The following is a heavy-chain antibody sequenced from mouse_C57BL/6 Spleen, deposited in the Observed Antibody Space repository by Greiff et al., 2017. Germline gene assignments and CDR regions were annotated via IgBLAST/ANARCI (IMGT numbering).Heavy chain of an antibody. CDR1: GFTFSSYA. CDR3: ARGGNLDAWFAY. Sequence: EVKLVESGGGLVKPGGSLKLSCAASGFTFSSYAMSWVRQTPEKRLEWVATISDGGSYTYYPDNVKGRFTISRDNAKNNLYLQMSHLKAEDTAMYYCARGGNLDAWFAYWGQGTLVTVSA. CDR2: ISDGGSYT. J-gene: IGHJ3*01. V-gene: IGHV5-4*03. D-gene: IGHD1-1*02.